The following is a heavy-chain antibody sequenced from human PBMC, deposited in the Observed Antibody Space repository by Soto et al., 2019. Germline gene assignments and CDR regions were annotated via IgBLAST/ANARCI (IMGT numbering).Heavy chain of an antibody. CDR2: INGPGTYT. CDR3: AIRASYYDSSGYFDY. V-gene: IGHV3-74*01. J-gene: IGHJ4*02. Sequence: GGSLRLSCAASGFTFSHHWMHWVRQAPGKGLVWVSRINGPGTYTGYADSVKGRFTISRDNAENTLYLQMNSLRAEDTAVYYCAIRASYYDSSGYFDYWGQGTLVTVSS. CDR1: GFTFSHHW. D-gene: IGHD3-22*01.